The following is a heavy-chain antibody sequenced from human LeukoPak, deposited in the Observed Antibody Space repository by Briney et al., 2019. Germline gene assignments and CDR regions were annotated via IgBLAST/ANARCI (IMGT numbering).Heavy chain of an antibody. J-gene: IGHJ4*02. V-gene: IGHV4-4*07. CDR1: GASIRSYY. D-gene: IGHD3-16*01. Sequence: SETLSLTCTVSGASIRSYYWSWIRQPAGKGLEWIGRFYTTGSTNYSPSFKGRVTMSVDTSKNQFSLKLSSVTAADTAVYYCARDGVLGGLFVWDYWGQGTLVTVSS. CDR2: FYTTGST. CDR3: ARDGVLGGLFVWDY.